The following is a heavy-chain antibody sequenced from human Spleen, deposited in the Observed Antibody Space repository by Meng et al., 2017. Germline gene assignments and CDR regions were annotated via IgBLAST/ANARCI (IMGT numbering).Heavy chain of an antibody. D-gene: IGHD3-10*01. V-gene: IGHV3-74*01. Sequence: EVQRVESGGDLVKPGGYLRLSCAASGFNLRSYWMHWVRQTPGKGLVWVSRLNRYETTISHAGSVMGRFTISRDVATNTLYVQMSSLRTEDTAVYSCGREWRGVLDLWGQGTLVTVSS. CDR3: GREWRGVLDL. J-gene: IGHJ5*02. CDR1: GFNLRSYW. CDR2: LNRYETTI.